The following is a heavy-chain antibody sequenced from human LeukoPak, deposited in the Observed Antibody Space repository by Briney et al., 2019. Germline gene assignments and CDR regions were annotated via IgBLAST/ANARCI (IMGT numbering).Heavy chain of an antibody. J-gene: IGHJ6*02. CDR1: GFTFTNAW. CDR3: STRGGVCYYYGLDV. D-gene: IGHD3-16*01. Sequence: GGSLRLSCAASGFTFTNAWMTWVRQAPGKGLEWVGRIKTKTDGGTTDYAAPVKGRFTISRDDSKNTLFLQMNSLKTEDTAVYYCSTRGGVCYYYGLDVWGQGTTVTVSS. V-gene: IGHV3-15*01. CDR2: IKTKTDGGTT.